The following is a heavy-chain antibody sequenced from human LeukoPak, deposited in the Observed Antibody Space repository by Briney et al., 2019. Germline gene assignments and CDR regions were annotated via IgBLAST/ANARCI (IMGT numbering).Heavy chain of an antibody. CDR3: AGLVGRYSSGLYYYYFDY. Sequence: SETLSLTCTVSGGSISSDGYYWSWIRQHPGKGLEWIGYIFYSGSTYYNPSLRSRVTISVDTSKNQFFLNLSSVTAADTAVYYCAGLVGRYSSGLYYYYFDYWGQGTLVTVSS. CDR2: IFYSGST. J-gene: IGHJ4*02. D-gene: IGHD3-22*01. V-gene: IGHV4-31*03. CDR1: GGSISSDGYY.